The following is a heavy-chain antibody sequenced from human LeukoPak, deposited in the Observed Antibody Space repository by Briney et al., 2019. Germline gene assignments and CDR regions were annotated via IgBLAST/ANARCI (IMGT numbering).Heavy chain of an antibody. CDR3: ARDRVSRLLLGIAAAGDAFDI. D-gene: IGHD6-13*01. J-gene: IGHJ3*02. CDR1: GFTFSSYW. CDR2: IKQDRSEK. V-gene: IGHV3-7*01. Sequence: GGSLRLSCAASGFTFSSYWMSWVRQAPGKGLEWVANIKQDRSEKYYVDSVKGRFTISRDNAKNSLYLQMNSLRAEDTAVYYCARDRVSRLLLGIAAAGDAFDIWGQGTMVTVSS.